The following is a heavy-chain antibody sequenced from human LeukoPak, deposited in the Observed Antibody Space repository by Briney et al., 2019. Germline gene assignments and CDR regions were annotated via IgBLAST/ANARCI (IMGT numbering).Heavy chain of an antibody. J-gene: IGHJ4*02. CDR2: IKEDGTYT. CDR3: ARDFVVGIAPGDDFDF. V-gene: IGHV3-74*01. CDR1: GFSFSKYW. D-gene: IGHD3-16*01. Sequence: GWSLRLSCAASGFSFSKYWMHWVRQTPGQGLVWVARIKEDGTYTKYADSVKGRFTISRDNARHTLFLQMNSLRAEDTAVYYCARDFVVGIAPGDDFDFWGQGTLVTVSS.